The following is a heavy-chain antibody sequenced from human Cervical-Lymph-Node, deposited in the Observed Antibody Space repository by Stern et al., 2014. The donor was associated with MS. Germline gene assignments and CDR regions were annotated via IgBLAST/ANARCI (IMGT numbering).Heavy chain of an antibody. Sequence: VQLVESGAEVKKPGASVKVSCKASGYTFTTYDLHWVRLAPGQGLEWMGWINAYNGDTNYAQNLQGRVTMTTDTSSRAAYMELRSLRSDDTAVYYCARARVSYSSSSSLDNWGQGTLVTVSS. CDR3: ARARVSYSSSSSLDN. D-gene: IGHD6-6*01. J-gene: IGHJ4*02. CDR2: INAYNGDT. CDR1: GYTFTTYD. V-gene: IGHV1-18*01.